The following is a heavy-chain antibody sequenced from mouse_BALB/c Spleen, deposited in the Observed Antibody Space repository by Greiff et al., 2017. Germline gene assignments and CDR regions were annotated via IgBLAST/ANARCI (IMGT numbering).Heavy chain of an antibody. CDR2: ISSGGSYT. CDR3: ARVGRAAWFAY. V-gene: IGHV5-9-4*01. Sequence: EVNLVESGGGLVKPGGSLKLSCAASGFTFSSYAMSWVRQSPEKRLEWVAEISSGGSYTYYPDTVTGRFTISRDNAKNTLYLEMSSLRSEDTAMYYCARVGRAAWFAYWGQGTLVTVSA. CDR1: GFTFSSYA. D-gene: IGHD3-1*01. J-gene: IGHJ3*01.